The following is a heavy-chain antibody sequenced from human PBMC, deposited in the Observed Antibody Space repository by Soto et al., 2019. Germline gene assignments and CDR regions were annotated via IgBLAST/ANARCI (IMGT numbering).Heavy chain of an antibody. CDR3: AREWVGGTSSSRYSYYGMDV. CDR1: GDTFSSYA. D-gene: IGHD6-6*01. Sequence: QVQLVQSGAEVKKPGSSVKVSCKASGDTFSSYAIIWVRQAPGQGLEWIGGIIPIFDSASYAQKFQGRVTVTADESTSTAYMALSSLRSEDTAVYYCAREWVGGTSSSRYSYYGMDVWGHGTTVTVSS. V-gene: IGHV1-69*12. J-gene: IGHJ6*02. CDR2: IIPIFDSA.